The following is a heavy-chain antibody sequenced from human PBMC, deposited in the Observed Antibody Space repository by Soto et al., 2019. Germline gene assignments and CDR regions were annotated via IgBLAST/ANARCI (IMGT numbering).Heavy chain of an antibody. J-gene: IGHJ4*02. D-gene: IGHD3-10*01. V-gene: IGHV2-5*01. CDR2: IYWNDDK. CDR3: AHRLPSGYYRSGFDY. Sequence: QITLKESGPTLVKPTQTLTLTCTFSGFSLSTSGVGVGWIRQPPGKALEWLALIYWNDDKRYSPSLKSRLTITKDTSKNQVVLTMTNMDPVDTATYYCAHRLPSGYYRSGFDYWGQGTLVTVSS. CDR1: GFSLSTSGVG.